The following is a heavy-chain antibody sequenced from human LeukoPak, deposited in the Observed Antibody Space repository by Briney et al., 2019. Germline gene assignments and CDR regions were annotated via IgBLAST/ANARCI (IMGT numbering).Heavy chain of an antibody. V-gene: IGHV4-39*07. D-gene: IGHD3-22*01. Sequence: PSETLSLTCTVSGGSISSSSYYWGWIRQPPGKGLEWIGSIYYSGSTYYNPSLKSRVTISVDTSKNQFSLKLSSVTAADTAVYYCARDSNYYDSSGYHTRNIDYWGQGTLVTVSS. CDR3: ARDSNYYDSSGYHTRNIDY. CDR2: IYYSGST. J-gene: IGHJ4*02. CDR1: GGSISSSSYY.